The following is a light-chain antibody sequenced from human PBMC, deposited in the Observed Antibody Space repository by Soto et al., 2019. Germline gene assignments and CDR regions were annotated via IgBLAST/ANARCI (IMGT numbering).Light chain of an antibody. CDR3: QQYKSYLRT. V-gene: IGKV1-5*01. CDR2: AAS. Sequence: DIQRTQSPSTLSSGLVDRVTSTCRASQTISSWLAWYQQKPGKAPKLLIYAASTLESGVSSRFSGRGSGTEFTLTINSLQPEDFATYYCQQYKSYLRTFGQGTKVDIK. CDR1: QTISSW. J-gene: IGKJ1*01.